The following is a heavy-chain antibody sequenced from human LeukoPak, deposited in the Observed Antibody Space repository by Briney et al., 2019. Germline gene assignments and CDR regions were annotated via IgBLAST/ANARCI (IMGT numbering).Heavy chain of an antibody. Sequence: GASLQISCQGSGYTFTSYWIGWVRQLPGKGLEWMGIIYPGDSDTRYSPSLQGQVTISADKSISTASLQWSSLKASDTAMYYCAISMSATYYYDSSGYFNDAFDIWGQGTMVTVSS. V-gene: IGHV5-51*01. CDR1: GYTFTSYW. CDR2: IYPGDSDT. D-gene: IGHD3-22*01. CDR3: AISMSATYYYDSSGYFNDAFDI. J-gene: IGHJ3*02.